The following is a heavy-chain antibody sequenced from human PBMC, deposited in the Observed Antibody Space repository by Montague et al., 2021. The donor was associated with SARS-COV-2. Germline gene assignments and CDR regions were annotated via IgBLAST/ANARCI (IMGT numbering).Heavy chain of an antibody. CDR2: ISGGGVST. J-gene: IGHJ4*02. CDR1: GFTFSSSA. Sequence: SRSLSCAASGFTFSSSAMSWVRQAPGKGLEWVSTISGGGVSTYYADSVKGRFTISRDNSKNTLYLQMNSLRAEDTAVYYCARAPPISAVSSPRRNQFFFDSWGQGTLVTVSS. D-gene: IGHD2-2*01. CDR3: ARAPPISAVSSPRRNQFFFDS. V-gene: IGHV3-23*01.